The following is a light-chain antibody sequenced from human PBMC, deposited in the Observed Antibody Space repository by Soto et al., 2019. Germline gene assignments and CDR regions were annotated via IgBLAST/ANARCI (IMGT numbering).Light chain of an antibody. Sequence: QSVLTQPASMSGSPGQSITISCTGTSSDVGGYNYVSWYRQHPGKAPKLMIYDVNNRPSGVSNRFSGSKSGNTASLTISGLKAEDGADYYCSSHSSSSTLVVFGGGPKLTVL. J-gene: IGLJ2*01. CDR2: DVN. CDR3: SSHSSSSTLVV. V-gene: IGLV2-14*03. CDR1: SSDVGGYNY.